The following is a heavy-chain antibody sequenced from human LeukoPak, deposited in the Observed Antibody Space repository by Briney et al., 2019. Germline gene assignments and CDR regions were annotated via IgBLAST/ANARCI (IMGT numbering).Heavy chain of an antibody. CDR2: IWYDGSNK. Sequence: GGSMRLSCAASGFTFSSYGMHWVRQAPGKGLEWVAVIWYDGSNKYYADSVKGRFTISRDNSKNTLYLQMNSLRAEDTAVYYCAKDPDYYDSSGYYYWGQGTLVSVSS. D-gene: IGHD3-22*01. CDR3: AKDPDYYDSSGYYY. V-gene: IGHV3-33*06. J-gene: IGHJ4*02. CDR1: GFTFSSYG.